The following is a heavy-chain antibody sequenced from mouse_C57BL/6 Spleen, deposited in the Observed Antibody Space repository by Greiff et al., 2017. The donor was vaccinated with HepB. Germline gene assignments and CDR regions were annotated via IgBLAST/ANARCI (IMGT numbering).Heavy chain of an antibody. Sequence: QVQLQQSGAELVRPGASVTLSCKASGYTFTDYEMHWVKQTPVHGLEWIGAIDPETGGTTYNQKFKGKAILTADKSSSTAYMELRSLTSEDSSVYNCTQSTVVHWDYWGQGTSVTVSS. V-gene: IGHV1-15*01. CDR2: IDPETGGT. CDR1: GYTFTDYE. J-gene: IGHJ4*01. CDR3: TQSTVVHWDY. D-gene: IGHD1-1*01.